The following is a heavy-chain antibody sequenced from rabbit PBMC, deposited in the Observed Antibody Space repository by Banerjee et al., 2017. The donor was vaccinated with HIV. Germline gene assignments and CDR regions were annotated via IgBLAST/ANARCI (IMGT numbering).Heavy chain of an antibody. CDR1: GFSFSSGYD. J-gene: IGHJ4*01. V-gene: IGHV1S45*01. Sequence: QEQLEESGGGLVKPGASLTLTCKASGFSFSSGYDMCWVRQPPGKGLEWIACIYGGSAGDTVYASWAKGRFTISKTSSTTVTLQMTSLTAADTATYFCARDLAGVIGWNFGLWGPGTLVTVS. D-gene: IGHD4-1*01. CDR3: ARDLAGVIGWNFGL. CDR2: IYGGSAGDT.